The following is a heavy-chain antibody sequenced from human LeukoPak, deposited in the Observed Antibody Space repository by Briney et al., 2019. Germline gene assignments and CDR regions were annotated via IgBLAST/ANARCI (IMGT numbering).Heavy chain of an antibody. V-gene: IGHV1-2*02. D-gene: IGHD2-8*02. CDR3: ARVTGQNNDAFDI. J-gene: IGHJ3*02. Sequence: ASVKVSCKASGYTFTAYYIHWVRQAPGQGPEWLGWIYPNTGDTRFPQKFQGRVTMTRDTSTSTAYMELTRLRSDDTAVYYCARVTGQNNDAFDICGQGTMVTVSS. CDR1: GYTFTAYY. CDR2: IYPNTGDT.